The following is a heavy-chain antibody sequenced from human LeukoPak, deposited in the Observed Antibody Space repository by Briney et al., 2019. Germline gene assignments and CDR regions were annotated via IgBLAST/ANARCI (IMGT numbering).Heavy chain of an antibody. D-gene: IGHD3-22*01. CDR3: ARTLSNYYDSSGYYSSTRYFDL. CDR2: IYYSGST. CDR1: GGSISSSSYY. J-gene: IGHJ2*01. Sequence: SETLSLTCTVSGGSISSSSYYWGWIRQPPGKGLEWIGSIYYSGSTYYNPSLKSRVTISVDTSKNQFSPKLSSVTAADTAVYYCARTLSNYYDSSGYYSSTRYFDLWGRGTLVTVSS. V-gene: IGHV4-39*07.